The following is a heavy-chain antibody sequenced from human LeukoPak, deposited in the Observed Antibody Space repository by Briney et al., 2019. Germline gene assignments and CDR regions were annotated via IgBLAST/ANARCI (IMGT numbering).Heavy chain of an antibody. CDR2: IYYSGST. CDR3: ARGRYYDSSGLNAFDI. Sequence: SETLPLTCTVSGGSISSYYWSWIRQPPGKGLEWIGYIYYSGSTNYNPSLKSRVTISVDTSKNQFSLKLSSVTAADTAVYYCARGRYYDSSGLNAFDIWGQGTMVTVSS. J-gene: IGHJ3*02. D-gene: IGHD3-22*01. CDR1: GGSISSYY. V-gene: IGHV4-59*01.